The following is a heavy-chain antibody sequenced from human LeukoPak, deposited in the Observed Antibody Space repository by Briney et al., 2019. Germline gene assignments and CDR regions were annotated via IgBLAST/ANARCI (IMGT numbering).Heavy chain of an antibody. CDR2: LSGSGGRT. CDR1: GFTFSNYG. J-gene: IGHJ6*03. V-gene: IGHV3-23*01. Sequence: GGSLRLSCAASGFTFSNYGMSWVRQAPGKGLEWVSALSGSGGRTYYADSLKGRFTISRDNSKNPLYLEMSSLRAEDTAIYYCAKNGDRGAYCTGGTCYPYFYYYMDVWGKGTTVTI. D-gene: IGHD2-15*01. CDR3: AKNGDRGAYCTGGTCYPYFYYYMDV.